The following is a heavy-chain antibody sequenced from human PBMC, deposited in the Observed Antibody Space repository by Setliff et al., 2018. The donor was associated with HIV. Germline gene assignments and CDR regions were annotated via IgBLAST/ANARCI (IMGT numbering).Heavy chain of an antibody. V-gene: IGHV4-59*06. D-gene: IGHD3-10*01. CDR1: GGSFSGYY. CDR3: TRGNKRFGGLGWFDP. J-gene: IGHJ5*02. CDR2: IYYSGST. Sequence: PSETLSLTCAVYGGSFSGYYWSWIRQLPGKGLQWIGYIYYSGSTYCNPSLNSRVNISIDTSKNQFSLKLSSLTAADTALYYCTRGNKRFGGLGWFDPWGQGTLVT.